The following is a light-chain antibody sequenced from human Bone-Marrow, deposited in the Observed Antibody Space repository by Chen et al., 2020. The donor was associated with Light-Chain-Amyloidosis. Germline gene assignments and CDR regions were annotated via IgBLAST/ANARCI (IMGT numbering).Light chain of an antibody. Sequence: QSALTQPASVSGSPGQSITISCTGTSGDVGTYNYDSWYQQHPGKAPKVMIYAVSNRPSGVSNRVSGSKSGNTASMTSSGLQAEDEADYYCSSFTSSSSYVFGPGTKVTVL. CDR3: SSFTSSSSYV. J-gene: IGLJ1*01. CDR1: SGDVGTYNY. CDR2: AVS. V-gene: IGLV2-14*01.